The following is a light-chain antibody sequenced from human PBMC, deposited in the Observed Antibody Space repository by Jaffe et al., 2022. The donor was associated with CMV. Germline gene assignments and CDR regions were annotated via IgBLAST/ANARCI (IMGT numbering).Light chain of an antibody. Sequence: DIQMTQSPSTLSASVGDRVTITCRASQSISTWLAWYQQKPGKAPRLLIYRASSLQTGVPSRFSGRGSGTEFTLTISSLQPDDFATYYCQQYNTDSTFGQGTKVEIK. J-gene: IGKJ1*01. CDR1: QSISTW. CDR2: RAS. V-gene: IGKV1-5*03. CDR3: QQYNTDST.